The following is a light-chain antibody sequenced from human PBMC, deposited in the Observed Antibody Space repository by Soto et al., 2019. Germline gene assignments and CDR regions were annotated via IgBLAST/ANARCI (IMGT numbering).Light chain of an antibody. CDR2: RAS. CDR1: QSVSGW. CDR3: QQYDRYPLT. Sequence: DLQMTQSPSILSTSVGDRVTITCRASQSVSGWLAWYQQKPGKAPKLLIYRASSLRSGVPSRFSGSASGTEFTLTISGLQPDDFATYYCQQYDRYPLTFGGGTKVEI. J-gene: IGKJ4*01. V-gene: IGKV1-5*03.